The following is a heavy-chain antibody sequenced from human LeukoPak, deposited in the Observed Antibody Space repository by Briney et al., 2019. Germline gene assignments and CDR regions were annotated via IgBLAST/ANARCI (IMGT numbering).Heavy chain of an antibody. Sequence: GASVKVSCKASGYTFIDYYIHWVRQAPGQGLEWMGWLSPNSGGTNYAQKFQGRVTMTRDTSINTAYMELSSLTSDDTAVYYCAKDLKVVTSYDNWFDPWGQGTPVTVSS. J-gene: IGHJ5*02. D-gene: IGHD3-22*01. CDR3: AKDLKVVTSYDNWFDP. CDR2: LSPNSGGT. CDR1: GYTFIDYY. V-gene: IGHV1-2*02.